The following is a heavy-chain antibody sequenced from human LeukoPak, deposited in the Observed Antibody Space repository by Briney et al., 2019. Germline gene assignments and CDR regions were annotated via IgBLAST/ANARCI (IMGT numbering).Heavy chain of an antibody. CDR1: GGSFSGYY. Sequence: SETLSLTCAVYGGSFSGYYWSWIRQPPGKGLEWIGEINHSGSTNYNPSLKSRVTISVDTSKNQFSLKLSSVTAADTAVYYCARYSSSKNDHGGQETLVRVPS. D-gene: IGHD6-13*01. V-gene: IGHV4-34*01. J-gene: IGHJ4*02. CDR2: INHSGST. CDR3: ARYSSSKNDH.